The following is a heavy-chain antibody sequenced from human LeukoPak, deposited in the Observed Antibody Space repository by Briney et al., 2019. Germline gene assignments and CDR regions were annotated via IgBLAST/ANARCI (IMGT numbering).Heavy chain of an antibody. CDR3: ARDSYGGVFDY. CDR1: GGSVSSGSYF. CDR2: IYYSGST. Sequence: PSETLSLTCAVSGGSVSSGSYFWTWIRQPPGKGLEWIGYIYYSGSTNYNPSLKSRVTISVDTSKNQFSLKLSSVTAADTAVYYCARDSYGGVFDYWGQGTLVTVSS. V-gene: IGHV4-61*01. J-gene: IGHJ4*02. D-gene: IGHD5-18*01.